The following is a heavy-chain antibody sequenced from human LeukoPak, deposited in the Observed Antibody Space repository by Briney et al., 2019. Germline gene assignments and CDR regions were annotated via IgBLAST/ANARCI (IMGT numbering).Heavy chain of an antibody. J-gene: IGHJ4*02. V-gene: IGHV3-30*02. Sequence: GGSLRLSCAASGFTFSSYGMHWVRQAPGKGLEWVAFIEKDGNTKYYTDSVRGRFAISRDNSKNTLYLQMSSLRTEDTAMFYCTKARDFWTRRFFDYWGQGTLVSVFS. D-gene: IGHD3/OR15-3a*01. CDR3: TKARDFWTRRFFDY. CDR2: IEKDGNTK. CDR1: GFTFSSYG.